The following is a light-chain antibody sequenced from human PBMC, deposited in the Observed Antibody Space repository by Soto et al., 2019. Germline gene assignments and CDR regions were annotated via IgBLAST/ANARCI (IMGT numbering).Light chain of an antibody. Sequence: DIQMTQSPSTLSASVGDRVTITCRASQSISSWLAWYQQKPGKAPKLLSYDASSLESGVPSRFSGNGSGTEFTLTISSLQPDDFATYYCKQYNSYPVTFGQGTKLEIK. CDR3: KQYNSYPVT. CDR2: DAS. CDR1: QSISSW. V-gene: IGKV1-5*01. J-gene: IGKJ2*01.